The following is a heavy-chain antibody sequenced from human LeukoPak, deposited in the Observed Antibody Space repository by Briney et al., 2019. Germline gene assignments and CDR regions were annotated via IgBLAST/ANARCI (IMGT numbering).Heavy chain of an antibody. CDR3: ARDIYCSSTSCGAYYMDV. D-gene: IGHD2-2*01. CDR2: ISAYNGNT. Sequence: ASVKVSCKASGYTFTSYGISWVRQAPGQGLEWMGWISAYNGNTNYAQKLQGRVTMTTDTSTSTAYMELRSLRSDDTAVYYCARDIYCSSTSCGAYYMDVWGKGTTVTVSS. V-gene: IGHV1-18*01. J-gene: IGHJ6*03. CDR1: GYTFTSYG.